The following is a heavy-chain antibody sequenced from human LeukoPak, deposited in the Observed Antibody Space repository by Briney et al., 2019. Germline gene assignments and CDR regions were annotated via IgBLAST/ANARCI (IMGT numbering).Heavy chain of an antibody. Sequence: GRSLRLSCAASGFTFSSYAMHWVRQAPGKGLEWVAVISYDGSNKYYADSVKGRFTISRDNSKNTLYLQMNSLRAEDTAVYYCAKGGDFWSGYHPHAFDIWGQGTMVTVSS. CDR3: AKGGDFWSGYHPHAFDI. J-gene: IGHJ3*02. CDR1: GFTFSSYA. D-gene: IGHD3-3*01. V-gene: IGHV3-30-3*01. CDR2: ISYDGSNK.